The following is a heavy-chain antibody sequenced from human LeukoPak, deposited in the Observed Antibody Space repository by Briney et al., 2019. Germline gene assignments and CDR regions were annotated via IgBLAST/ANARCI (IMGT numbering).Heavy chain of an antibody. CDR1: GGTFSSYA. CDR2: IIPIFGTA. D-gene: IGHD3-10*01. CDR3: ASSSERTMVRGVISFWFDP. V-gene: IGHV1-69*13. Sequence: ASVKVSCKASGGTFSSYAISWVRQAPGQGLEWMGGIIPIFGTANYAQKFQGRVTITADESTSTAYMELSSLRSEDTAVYYCASSSERTMVRGVISFWFDPWGQGTLVTVSS. J-gene: IGHJ5*02.